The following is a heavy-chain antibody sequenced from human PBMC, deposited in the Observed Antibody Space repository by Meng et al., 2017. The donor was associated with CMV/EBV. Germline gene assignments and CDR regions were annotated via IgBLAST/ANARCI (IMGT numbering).Heavy chain of an antibody. CDR2: IYTSGST. D-gene: IGHD6-19*01. Sequence: EPGPERVKPSEPLSPPCTVSVGSISSYYWSWIRQPAGKGLEWIGRIYTSGSTNYNPSLKSRVTMSVDTSKNQFSLKLSSVTAADTAVYYCARDSSGWYPHFDYWGQGTLVTVSS. CDR1: VGSISSYY. J-gene: IGHJ4*02. V-gene: IGHV4-4*07. CDR3: ARDSSGWYPHFDY.